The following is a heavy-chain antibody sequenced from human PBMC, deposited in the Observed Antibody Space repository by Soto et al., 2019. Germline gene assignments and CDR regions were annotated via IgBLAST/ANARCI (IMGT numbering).Heavy chain of an antibody. D-gene: IGHD2-2*01. Sequence: PGGSLRLSCAASGFTFSSYGMHWVRQAPGKGLEWVAVIWYDGSNKYYADSVKGRFTISRDNSKNTLYLQMNSLRAEDTAVYYCARNDDDIVVAPGARYYYYGIDVWGQGTTVTVSS. CDR1: GFTFSSYG. CDR3: ARNDDDIVVAPGARYYYYGIDV. V-gene: IGHV3-33*01. J-gene: IGHJ6*02. CDR2: IWYDGSNK.